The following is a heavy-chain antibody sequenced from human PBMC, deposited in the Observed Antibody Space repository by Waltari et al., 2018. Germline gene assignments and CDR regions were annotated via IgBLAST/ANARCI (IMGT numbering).Heavy chain of an antibody. J-gene: IGHJ4*02. CDR1: GFTFDDYA. Sequence: EVQLVESGGGLVQPGRSLRLSCAASGFTFDDYAMHWVRQAPGKGLEWVSGISGKSGSIGYADSVKGRFTISRDNAKNSLYLQMNSLRAEDTAVYYCAAYPGGWYYGAFDYWGQGTLVTVSS. CDR3: AAYPGGWYYGAFDY. D-gene: IGHD2-15*01. V-gene: IGHV3-9*01. CDR2: ISGKSGSI.